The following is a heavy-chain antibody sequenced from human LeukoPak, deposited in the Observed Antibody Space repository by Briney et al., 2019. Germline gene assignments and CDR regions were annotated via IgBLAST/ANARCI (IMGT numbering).Heavy chain of an antibody. CDR3: ARGGWNKFDY. V-gene: IGHV4-39*07. CDR2: IYYSGST. CDR1: GGSISGSNYS. Sequence: PSETLSLTCTVSGGSISGSNYSWGWIRQPPGKGLEWIGTIYYSGSTYYSPSLKSRVTISVDTSKNQFSLKLSSVTAADTAVYYCARGGWNKFDYWGQGTLVTVSS. D-gene: IGHD3-22*01. J-gene: IGHJ4*02.